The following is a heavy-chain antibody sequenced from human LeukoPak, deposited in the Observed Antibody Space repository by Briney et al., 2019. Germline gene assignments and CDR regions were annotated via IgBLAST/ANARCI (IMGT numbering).Heavy chain of an antibody. V-gene: IGHV3-30-3*01. CDR3: ARDRATVTYFDY. CDR2: ISYDGSNK. CDR1: GFTFSSYA. D-gene: IGHD4-17*01. J-gene: IGHJ4*02. Sequence: HPGRSLRLSCAASGFTFSSYAMHWVRQAPGKGLEWVAVISYDGSNKYYADSVKGQFTISRDNSKNTLYLQMNSLRAEDTAVYYCARDRATVTYFDYWGQGTLVTVSS.